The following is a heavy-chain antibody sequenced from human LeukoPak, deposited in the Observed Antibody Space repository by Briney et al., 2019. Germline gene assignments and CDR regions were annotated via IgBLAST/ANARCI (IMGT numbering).Heavy chain of an antibody. V-gene: IGHV3-23*01. Sequence: PGGSLRLSCAASGVTFRNHAMNWVRQAPGKGLEWVSAVTGGGDSTYYADSVKGRFTISRDNSKNMVYLQMNSLGAEDTAVYFCAKRVGANWGHFDYWGQGTLVTVSS. D-gene: IGHD1-26*01. CDR3: AKRVGANWGHFDY. CDR2: VTGGGDST. CDR1: GVTFRNHA. J-gene: IGHJ4*02.